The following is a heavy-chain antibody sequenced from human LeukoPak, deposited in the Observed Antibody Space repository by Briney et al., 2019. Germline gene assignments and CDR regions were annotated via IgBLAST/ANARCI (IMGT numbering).Heavy chain of an antibody. Sequence: GGSLRLSCAASGFTVSSNYMSWVRQAPGKGLEWVSVIYSGSSTYYADSVKGRFTISRDNSKNTLYLQMNSLRAEDTAVYYCASSAYYYDSSGYYGPRDYYYYGMDVWGQRTTVTVSS. CDR3: ASSAYYYDSSGYYGPRDYYYYGMDV. J-gene: IGHJ6*02. CDR1: GFTVSSNY. D-gene: IGHD3-22*01. V-gene: IGHV3-66*01. CDR2: IYSGSST.